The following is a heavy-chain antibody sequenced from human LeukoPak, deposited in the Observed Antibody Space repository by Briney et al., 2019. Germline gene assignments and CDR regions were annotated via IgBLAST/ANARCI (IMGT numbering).Heavy chain of an antibody. Sequence: SETLSLTCAVYGGSFSGYYWSWIRQPPGKGLEWIGEINHSGSTNYNPSLKSRVTISVDTSKNQFSLKLSSVTAADTAVYYCARHLRRGYYFDYWGQGTLVTVSS. CDR2: INHSGST. D-gene: IGHD3-22*01. J-gene: IGHJ4*02. CDR3: ARHLRRGYYFDY. CDR1: GGSFSGYY. V-gene: IGHV4-34*01.